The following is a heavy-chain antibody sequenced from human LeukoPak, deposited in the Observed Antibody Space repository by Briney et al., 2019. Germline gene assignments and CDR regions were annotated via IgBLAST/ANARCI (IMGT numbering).Heavy chain of an antibody. CDR1: GGTFSSYA. Sequence: ASVKVSCKASGGTFSSYAISWVRQAPGQGLEWMGWINTNTGNPTYAQGFTGRFVFSLDTSVSTAYLQISSLKAEDTAVYYCASRAVADPSREFDYWGQGTLVTVSS. CDR3: ASRAVADPSREFDY. J-gene: IGHJ4*02. V-gene: IGHV7-4-1*02. CDR2: INTNTGNP. D-gene: IGHD6-19*01.